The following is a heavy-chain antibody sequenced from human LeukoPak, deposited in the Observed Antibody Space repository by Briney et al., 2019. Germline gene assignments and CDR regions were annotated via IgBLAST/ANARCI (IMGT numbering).Heavy chain of an antibody. Sequence: QAGGSLRLSCAASGFIFSSYSMNWVRQAPGKGLEWVSYISSSGNTIYYADSVKGRFTISRDNAKNSLYLQMDSLRDEDTAVYYCAIRTGYYGSGSPHGMDVWGQGTTVTVS. CDR3: AIRTGYYGSGSPHGMDV. V-gene: IGHV3-48*02. CDR2: ISSSGNTI. CDR1: GFIFSSYS. D-gene: IGHD3-10*01. J-gene: IGHJ6*02.